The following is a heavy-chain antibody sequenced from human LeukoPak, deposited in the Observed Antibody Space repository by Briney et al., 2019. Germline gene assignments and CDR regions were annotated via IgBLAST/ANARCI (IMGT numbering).Heavy chain of an antibody. CDR2: IYPGDSDT. V-gene: IGHV5-51*01. CDR1: GYSFTSYW. CDR3: ARTVVLFGSGSYPDY. D-gene: IGHD3-10*01. J-gene: IGHJ4*02. Sequence: GASLKISCKGSGYSFTSYWIAWVRQLPGKGLEWMGIIYPGDSDTRYSPSFQGQVTISADKSISTAYLHWSSLKASDTAMYYCARTVVLFGSGSYPDYWGQGTLVTVSS.